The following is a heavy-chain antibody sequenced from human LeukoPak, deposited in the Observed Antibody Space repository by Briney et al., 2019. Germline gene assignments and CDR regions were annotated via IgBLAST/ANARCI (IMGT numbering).Heavy chain of an antibody. Sequence: GGSLRLSCAAAGFTFSDYYMSWISQAPGKGLEWVTVISYDGRNKYYADSVEGRFTISRDNSKNTLYLQMNSLRAEDTAVYYCAKENYFDISGYYYPDYWGQGTLVTVSS. V-gene: IGHV3-30*18. CDR2: ISYDGRNK. CDR3: AKENYFDISGYYYPDY. J-gene: IGHJ4*02. CDR1: GFTFSDYY. D-gene: IGHD3-22*01.